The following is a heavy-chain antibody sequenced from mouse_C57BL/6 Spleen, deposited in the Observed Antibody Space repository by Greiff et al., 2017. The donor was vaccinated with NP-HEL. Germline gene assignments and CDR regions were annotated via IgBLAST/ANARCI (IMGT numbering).Heavy chain of an antibody. D-gene: IGHD1-1*01. CDR3: ARPHYGSSYFDY. V-gene: IGHV5-6*01. Sequence: EVQRVESGGDLVKPGGSLKLSCAASGFTFSSYGMSWVRQTPDKRLEWVATISSGGSYTYYPDSVKGRFTISRDNAKNTLYLQMSSLKSEDTAMYYCARPHYGSSYFDYWGQGTTLTVSS. CDR2: ISSGGSYT. CDR1: GFTFSSYG. J-gene: IGHJ2*01.